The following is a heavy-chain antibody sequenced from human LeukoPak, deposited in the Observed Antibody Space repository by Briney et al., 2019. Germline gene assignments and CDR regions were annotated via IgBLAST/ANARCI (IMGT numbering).Heavy chain of an antibody. J-gene: IGHJ1*01. Sequence: ASVKVSCKASGGTFSSYAISWVRQAPGQGLEWMGGIIPIFGTANYAQKSQGRVTITADESTSTAYMELSSLRSEDTAVYYCARYYYDSSGYYSAEYFQHWGQGTLVTVSS. D-gene: IGHD3-22*01. CDR2: IIPIFGTA. V-gene: IGHV1-69*13. CDR1: GGTFSSYA. CDR3: ARYYYDSSGYYSAEYFQH.